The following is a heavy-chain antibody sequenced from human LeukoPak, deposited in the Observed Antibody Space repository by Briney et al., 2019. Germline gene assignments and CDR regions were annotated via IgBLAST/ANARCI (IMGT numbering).Heavy chain of an antibody. Sequence: SETLSLTCAVYGGSFSGYYWSWIRQPPGKGLERIGEFNHSGSTNYNPSLKGRVTISVDTSKNQFSLKLSSVTAADTAVYYCARRATVILGNWFDPWGQGTLVTVSS. CDR1: GGSFSGYY. CDR2: FNHSGST. D-gene: IGHD4-17*01. J-gene: IGHJ5*02. CDR3: ARRATVILGNWFDP. V-gene: IGHV4-34*01.